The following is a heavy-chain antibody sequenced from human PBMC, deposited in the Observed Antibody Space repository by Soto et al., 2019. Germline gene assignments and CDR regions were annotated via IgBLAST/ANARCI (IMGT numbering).Heavy chain of an antibody. CDR1: GFTFSSYA. J-gene: IGHJ6*03. CDR3: AKGHAEGEQLVRVVYYYYMDV. CDR2: ISGSGGST. D-gene: IGHD6-6*01. Sequence: GGSLRLSCAASGFTFSSYAMSWVRQAPGKGLEWVSAISGSGGSTYYADSVKGRFTISRDNSKNTLYLQMNSLRAEDTAVYYCAKGHAEGEQLVRVVYYYYMDVWGKGTTVTVSS. V-gene: IGHV3-23*01.